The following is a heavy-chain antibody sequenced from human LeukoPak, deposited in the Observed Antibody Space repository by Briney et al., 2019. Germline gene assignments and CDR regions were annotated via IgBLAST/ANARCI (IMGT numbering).Heavy chain of an antibody. V-gene: IGHV4-34*01. CDR2: INHSGST. CDR3: ARSYSRFYYYYMDV. J-gene: IGHJ6*03. D-gene: IGHD6-13*01. CDR1: GGSFSGYY. Sequence: SETLPLTCAVYGGSFSGYYWSWIRQPPGKGLEWIGEINHSGSTNYNPSLKSRVTISVDTSKNQFSLKLSSVTAADTAVYYCARSYSRFYYYYMDVWGKGTTVTVSS.